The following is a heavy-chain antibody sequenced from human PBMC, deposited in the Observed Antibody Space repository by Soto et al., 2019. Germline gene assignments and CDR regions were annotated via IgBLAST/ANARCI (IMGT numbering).Heavy chain of an antibody. V-gene: IGHV2-5*02. CDR1: GFSLSSSGVA. D-gene: IGHD1-1*01. Sequence: QITLKESGPTLVKPTQTLTLTCTFSGFSLSSSGVAVGWIRQPPGKALECLALIYWDDDKRYSPSLKTSLTITKDTSKNQVILTMTNMDPVDTDTYYCAHLATTAPTSWFDPWGQGTLVPVSS. J-gene: IGHJ5*02. CDR3: AHLATTAPTSWFDP. CDR2: IYWDDDK.